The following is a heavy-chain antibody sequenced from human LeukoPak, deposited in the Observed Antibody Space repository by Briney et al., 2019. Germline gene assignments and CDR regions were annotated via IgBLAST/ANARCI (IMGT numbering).Heavy chain of an antibody. CDR1: GFTFSSYA. J-gene: IGHJ4*02. CDR2: ISGSGGST. D-gene: IGHD2-15*01. Sequence: GGSLRLFCAASGFTFSSYAMSGVRQAPGKGVEWVSAISGSGGSTYYADSVKGRFTISRDNSKNTLYLQMNSLRAEDTAVYYCAKNRRVVVAATLDYWGQGTLVTVSS. CDR3: AKNRRVVVAATLDY. V-gene: IGHV3-23*01.